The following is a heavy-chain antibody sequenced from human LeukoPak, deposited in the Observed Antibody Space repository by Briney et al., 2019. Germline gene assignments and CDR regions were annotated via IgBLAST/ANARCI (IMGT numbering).Heavy chain of an antibody. V-gene: IGHV3-21*01. D-gene: IGHD2-15*01. CDR2: ISCSSSYI. J-gene: IGHJ4*02. CDR3: ARGVVATGLGDY. CDR1: GFTFSSNS. Sequence: GGSLRLSCAASGFTFSSNSMNWVRQAPGKGLDWVSSISCSSSYIYYADSVKGRFTISRDNAKNSLYLQMNSLRAEDTAVYYCARGVVATGLGDYWGQGTLVTVSS.